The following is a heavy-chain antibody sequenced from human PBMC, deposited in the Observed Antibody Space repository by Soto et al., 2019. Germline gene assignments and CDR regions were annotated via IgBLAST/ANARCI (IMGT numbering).Heavy chain of an antibody. Sequence: EVQLLESGGTVVQPGGSLRLSCAASGFTFRTYGVSWVRQAPGKGLEGVSSISGSGYNTFYADSVKGRFTISRDNSNNTVHLLMNNLRAHATALYYSVKQLLSLIVVADAFDIWGQGTMGTVSS. CDR2: ISGSGYNT. CDR3: VKQLLSLIVVADAFDI. V-gene: IGHV3-23*01. CDR1: GFTFRTYG. D-gene: IGHD3-22*01. J-gene: IGHJ3*02.